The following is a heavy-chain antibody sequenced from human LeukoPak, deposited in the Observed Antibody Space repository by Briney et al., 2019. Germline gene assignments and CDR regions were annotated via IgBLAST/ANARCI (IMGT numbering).Heavy chain of an antibody. D-gene: IGHD2-15*01. CDR1: GLTFSSYS. J-gene: IGHJ6*03. Sequence: GGTLRLSCAASGLTFSSYSMNWVRQAPGKGLEWVSSISSSSSYIYYADSVKGRFTISRDNAKNSLYLQMNSLRAEDTAVYYCARDKTHCSGGSCSGYYYMDVWGKGTTVTVSS. CDR2: ISSSSSYI. V-gene: IGHV3-21*01. CDR3: ARDKTHCSGGSCSGYYYMDV.